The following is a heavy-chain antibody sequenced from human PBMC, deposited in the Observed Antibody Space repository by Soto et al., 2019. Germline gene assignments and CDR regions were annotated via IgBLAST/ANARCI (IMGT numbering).Heavy chain of an antibody. CDR3: ARALLGYYDSSGYYFDY. V-gene: IGHV1-69*01. CDR2: IIPIFGTA. D-gene: IGHD3-22*01. CDR1: GGTFSSYA. J-gene: IGHJ4*02. Sequence: QVQLVQSGAEVKKPGSSVKVSCKASGGTFSSYAISWVRQAPGQGLEWMGGIIPIFGTANYAQKFKGRVTISADESTSTAYMELISLSSEDTAVYYCARALLGYYDSSGYYFDYWGQGTLVTVSS.